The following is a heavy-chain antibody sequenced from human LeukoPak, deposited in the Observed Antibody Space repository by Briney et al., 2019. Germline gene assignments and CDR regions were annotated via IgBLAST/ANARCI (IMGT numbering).Heavy chain of an antibody. CDR2: ISAYNGNT. CDR3: ARGLGGSGSYFLAFDY. CDR1: GYTFTSYS. J-gene: IGHJ4*02. Sequence: ASVKVSCKASGYTFTSYSINWVRQAPGQGLEWMGWISAYNGNTKYAQKLQGRVTMTTDTSTSTAYMELRSLRSDDTAVYYCARGLGGSGSYFLAFDYWGQGTLVTVSS. D-gene: IGHD1-26*01. V-gene: IGHV1-18*01.